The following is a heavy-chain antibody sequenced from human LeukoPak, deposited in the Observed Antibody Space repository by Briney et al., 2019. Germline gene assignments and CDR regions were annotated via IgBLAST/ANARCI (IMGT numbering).Heavy chain of an antibody. J-gene: IGHJ4*02. Sequence: GGSLRLSCVASGFTFTSYGMSWILQAPGKGLEWLSYISSSGTSIYYADSVKGRFTTSRDNGRNSLYLQMNSLRAEDTAVYYCVRDPYGGNHYWGQGTLVTVSS. CDR1: GFTFTSYG. V-gene: IGHV3-11*01. D-gene: IGHD4-23*01. CDR3: VRDPYGGNHY. CDR2: ISSSGTSI.